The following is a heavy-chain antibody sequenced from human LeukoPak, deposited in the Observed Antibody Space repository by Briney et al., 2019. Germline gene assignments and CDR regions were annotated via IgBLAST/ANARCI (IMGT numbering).Heavy chain of an antibody. V-gene: IGHV3-21*01. CDR2: ITIGGVYI. Sequence: PGGPLRLSCAVSGITFNTFNMNWVRNAPGKGLEWVSSITIGGVYIYYADSVKGRFTTSRDNAKNSLSLPLNRLRVEDTAVYYCARGHYDVLAASYKLIPDYWGQGTLVTVSS. J-gene: IGHJ4*02. CDR1: GITFNTFN. D-gene: IGHD3-9*01. CDR3: ARGHYDVLAASYKLIPDY.